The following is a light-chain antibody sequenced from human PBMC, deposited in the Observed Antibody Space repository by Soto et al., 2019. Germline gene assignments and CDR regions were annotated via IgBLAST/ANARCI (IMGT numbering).Light chain of an antibody. Sequence: TQLPAPLTLFYGERANLSCRASQSVSSKLAWYQQKHGQAPRLLIYGASTRATGIPARFSGSESGTEFTLTIRSLHSEDFAVYFCQQYYNWPPITFGQGTRLEIK. CDR1: QSVSSK. CDR2: GAS. V-gene: IGKV3-15*01. CDR3: QQYYNWPPIT. J-gene: IGKJ5*01.